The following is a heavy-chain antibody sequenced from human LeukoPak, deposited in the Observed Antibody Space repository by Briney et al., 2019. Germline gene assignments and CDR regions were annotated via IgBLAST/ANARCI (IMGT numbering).Heavy chain of an antibody. CDR2: ISGSGGST. Sequence: GRSLRLSCAASGFTFNDYAMHWVRQAPGKGLEWVSAISGSGGSTYYADSVKGRFTISRDNSKNTLYLQMNSLRAEDTAVYYCAKDTQTDYDFWSGPDYWGQGTLVTVSS. J-gene: IGHJ4*02. CDR1: GFTFNDYA. D-gene: IGHD3-3*01. V-gene: IGHV3-23*01. CDR3: AKDTQTDYDFWSGPDY.